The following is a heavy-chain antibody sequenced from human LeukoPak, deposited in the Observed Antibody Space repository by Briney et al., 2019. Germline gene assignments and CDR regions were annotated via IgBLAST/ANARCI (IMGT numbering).Heavy chain of an antibody. CDR3: ARGGSFGAFDI. CDR2: IIPILGIA. V-gene: IGHV1-69*04. Sequence: GASVKVSCKASGGTFSSYAISWVRQAPGQGLEWMGRIIPILGIANYAQKLQGRVTITADKSTSTAYMELSSLRSEDTAVYYCARGGSFGAFDIWGQGTMVTVSS. J-gene: IGHJ3*02. CDR1: GGTFSSYA. D-gene: IGHD1-26*01.